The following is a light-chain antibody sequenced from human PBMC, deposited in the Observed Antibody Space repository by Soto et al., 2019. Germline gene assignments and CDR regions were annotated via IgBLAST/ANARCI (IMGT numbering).Light chain of an antibody. V-gene: IGLV1-44*01. Sequence: QSVLTQPPSASGTPGQRVTISCSGSSSNIGSNTVNWYQQLPGTAPKLLIYSNNQRPSGVPDRFSVSKSGTSASLAISGLQSEDEADYYCAAWDDSLNGYVFGTGTKLTVL. CDR3: AAWDDSLNGYV. CDR2: SNN. J-gene: IGLJ1*01. CDR1: SSNIGSNT.